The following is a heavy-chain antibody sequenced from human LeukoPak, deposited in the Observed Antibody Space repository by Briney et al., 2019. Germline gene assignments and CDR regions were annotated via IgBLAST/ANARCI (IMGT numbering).Heavy chain of an antibody. Sequence: GGSLRLSCAASGFTFSGYAMHWVRQAPGKGLEWVAVISDDESNKYYTDSVKGRFTISRDNSKNTLYLQMNSLRAEDTAVYYCAKEMATTNSWGQGTLVTVSS. D-gene: IGHD1-26*01. J-gene: IGHJ4*02. CDR2: ISDDESNK. CDR1: GFTFSGYA. CDR3: AKEMATTNS. V-gene: IGHV3-30-3*01.